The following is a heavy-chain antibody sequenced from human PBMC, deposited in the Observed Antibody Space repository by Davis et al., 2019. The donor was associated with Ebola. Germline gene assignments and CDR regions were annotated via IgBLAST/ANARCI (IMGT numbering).Heavy chain of an antibody. CDR1: GGSFSGYY. CDR2: IYHSGST. Sequence: MPSETLSLTCAVYGGSFSGYYWSWIRQPPGKGLEWIGEIYHSGSTNYNPSLKSRVTISVDKSKNQFSLKLSSVTAADTAMYYCATATYYYGSGSLTSWGQGTLVTVSS. D-gene: IGHD3-10*01. V-gene: IGHV4-34*01. J-gene: IGHJ4*02. CDR3: ATATYYYGSGSLTS.